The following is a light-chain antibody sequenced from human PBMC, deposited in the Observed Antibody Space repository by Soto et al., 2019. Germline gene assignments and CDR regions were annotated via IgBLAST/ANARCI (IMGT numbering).Light chain of an antibody. CDR1: ESVLYDSNNKNY. V-gene: IGKV4-1*01. CDR2: GAS. J-gene: IGKJ1*01. Sequence: DIVMTQSPDSLAVSLGERATINCKSSESVLYDSNNKNYLAWYQQKPGQVPRLLIYGASTRATDIPGRFSGSGYGRGFTLTVSSLQSEDFAVYYCYQYNDWPPAFGQGTKVDIK. CDR3: YQYNDWPPA.